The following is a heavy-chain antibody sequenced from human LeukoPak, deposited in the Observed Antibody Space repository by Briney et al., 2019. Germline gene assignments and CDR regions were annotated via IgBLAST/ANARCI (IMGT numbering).Heavy chain of an antibody. V-gene: IGHV3-33*08. CDR1: GFTFSSYS. Sequence: GGSLRLSCVASGFTFSSYSMNWVRQAPGKGLEWVAAIWHDGSNKYYADSVKGRFTIARDNSRNTLYLQMNSLRVEDTAVYYCTRERESVCDYWGQGTLVTVFS. CDR2: IWHDGSNK. CDR3: TRERESVCDY. J-gene: IGHJ4*02. D-gene: IGHD3-10*01.